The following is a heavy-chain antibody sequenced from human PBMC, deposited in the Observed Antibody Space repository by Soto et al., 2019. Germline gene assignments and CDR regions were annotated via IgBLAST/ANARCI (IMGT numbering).Heavy chain of an antibody. V-gene: IGHV3-30*04. CDR3: ARSVAVAALDS. D-gene: IGHD6-19*01. CDR1: GFTFSSYS. Sequence: SLRLSCPASGFTFSSYSFHWVRQAPGKGLEWVAVISYDGNKKYYEDSVKGRFSISRDTSKNTLYLQMSSLRAEDTAVYYCARSVAVAALDSWGQGTLVTVSS. CDR2: ISYDGNKK. J-gene: IGHJ4*02.